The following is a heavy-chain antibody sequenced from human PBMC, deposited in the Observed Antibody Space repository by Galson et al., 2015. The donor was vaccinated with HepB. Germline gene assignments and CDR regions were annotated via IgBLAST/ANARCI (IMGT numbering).Heavy chain of an antibody. V-gene: IGHV4-39*07. Sequence: LSLTCTVSGGSISSSSYYWGWIRQPPGKGLEWIGSIYYSGSTYYNPSLKSRVTISVDTSKNQFSLKLSSVTAADTAVYYCARQVRGGSYSSFDYWGQGTLVTVSS. D-gene: IGHD1-26*01. CDR1: GGSISSSSYY. CDR2: IYYSGST. J-gene: IGHJ4*02. CDR3: ARQVRGGSYSSFDY.